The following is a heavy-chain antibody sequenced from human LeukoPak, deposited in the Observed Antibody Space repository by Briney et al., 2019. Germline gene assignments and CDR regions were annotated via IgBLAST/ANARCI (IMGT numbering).Heavy chain of an antibody. CDR3: VRLRRNSDTSGYYYYYDF. V-gene: IGHV3-23*01. CDR2: ISGSGGST. Sequence: GGSLRLSCAASGFTFSSYAMSWVRQAPGKGLEWVSAISGSGGSTYYADSVKGRFTISRDNSKNTLYLQMNSLRAEDTAVYYCVRLRRNSDTSGYYYYYDFWGQGTLVTVSS. D-gene: IGHD3-22*01. CDR1: GFTFSSYA. J-gene: IGHJ4*02.